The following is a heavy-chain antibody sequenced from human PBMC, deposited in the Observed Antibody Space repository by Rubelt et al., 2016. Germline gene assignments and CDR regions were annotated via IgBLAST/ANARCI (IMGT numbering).Heavy chain of an antibody. V-gene: IGHV4-34*01. CDR2: INHSGSA. D-gene: IGHD3-10*01. J-gene: IGHJ4*02. CDR3: ARGYGAGSYFGY. Sequence: QVQLQQWGAGLLKPSETLSLTCAVYGGSSSAYYWSWIRQTPGKGLEWIGEINHSGSANYSPSLKSRVTMSIDTSKNQFSLRLSSATAADTAVYYGARGYGAGSYFGYWGQGTLVTVSS. CDR1: GGSSSAYY.